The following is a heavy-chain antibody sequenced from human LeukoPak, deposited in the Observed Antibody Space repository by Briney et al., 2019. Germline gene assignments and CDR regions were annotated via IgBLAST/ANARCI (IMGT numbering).Heavy chain of an antibody. Sequence: ASVKVSCKASGYIFTNYGINWVRQAPGQGLEWMGWISAYNGNTRYTQKLQDRVTMTTDTSTSTAYMELKTLRSDDTAVYFCARAGYSRFVEDLDYWGQGTLVTVSS. CDR2: ISAYNGNT. D-gene: IGHD1-26*01. CDR3: ARAGYSRFVEDLDY. CDR1: GYIFTNYG. J-gene: IGHJ4*02. V-gene: IGHV1-18*01.